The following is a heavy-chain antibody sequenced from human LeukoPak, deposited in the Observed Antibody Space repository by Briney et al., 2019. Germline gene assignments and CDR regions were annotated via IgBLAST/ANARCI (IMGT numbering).Heavy chain of an antibody. J-gene: IGHJ4*02. CDR1: GGSFSGYY. V-gene: IGHV4-34*01. D-gene: IGHD2-8*02. CDR2: INHSGST. Sequence: SETLSLTCAVYGGSFSGYYWSWIRQPPGKGLEWIGEINHSGSTNYNPSLKSRVTISVDTSKNQFSLKLSSVTAADTAVYYCARWSTGQFTXXXXXPALMSFDYWGQGTLVTV. CDR3: ARWSTGQFTXXXXXPALMSFDY.